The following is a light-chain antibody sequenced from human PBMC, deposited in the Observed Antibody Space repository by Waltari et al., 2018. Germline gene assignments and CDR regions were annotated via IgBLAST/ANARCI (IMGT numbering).Light chain of an antibody. V-gene: IGLV2-14*01. CDR2: DVS. Sequence: QSALTQPASVSGSPGQSITISCTGTSSDVGGYNYVSWYQQHPGNVPKLMIYDVSNRPSEISNRFSGSKSGNTASLTISGLQADAEADYYCCSYTTSSTYVFGPGTKVTVL. CDR3: CSYTTSSTYV. J-gene: IGLJ1*01. CDR1: SSDVGGYNY.